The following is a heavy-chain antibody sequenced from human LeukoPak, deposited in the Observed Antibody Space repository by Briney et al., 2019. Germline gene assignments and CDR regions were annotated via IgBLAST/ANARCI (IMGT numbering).Heavy chain of an antibody. CDR3: ATRGPYYDILTGYLY. Sequence: GGSLRLSCAASGFTFSSYSMNWVRQAPGKGLEWVSSISSSSSSYIYYADSVKGRFTISRDNAKNSLYLQMNSLRAEDTAVYYCATRGPYYDILTGYLYWGQGTLVTVSS. J-gene: IGHJ4*02. V-gene: IGHV3-21*01. CDR2: ISSSSSSYI. CDR1: GFTFSSYS. D-gene: IGHD3-9*01.